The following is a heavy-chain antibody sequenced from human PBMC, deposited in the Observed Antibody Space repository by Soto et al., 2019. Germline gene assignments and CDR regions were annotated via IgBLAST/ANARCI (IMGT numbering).Heavy chain of an antibody. D-gene: IGHD1-26*01. CDR2: IWYDGSNK. Sequence: QVQLVESGGGVVQPGRSLRLSCAASGFTFSSYGMHWVRQAPGKGLEWVAVIWYDGSNKYYADSVKGRFTISRDNSKNTLYLQMNSLRAEDTAVYYCAKISGSYYQDAFDIWGQGTMVTVSS. J-gene: IGHJ3*02. V-gene: IGHV3-33*06. CDR3: AKISGSYYQDAFDI. CDR1: GFTFSSYG.